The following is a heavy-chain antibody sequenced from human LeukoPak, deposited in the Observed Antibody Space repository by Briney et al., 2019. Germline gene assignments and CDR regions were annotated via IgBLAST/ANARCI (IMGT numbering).Heavy chain of an antibody. CDR3: ARGRYYYDFWSGYYTALDY. J-gene: IGHJ4*02. CDR1: GGSISRGGYS. CDR2: IYYSGST. Sequence: SETLSLTCAVSGGSISRGGYSWSWIRQPPGKGLEWIGYIYYSGSTYYNPSLKSRVTISIDTSKNQFSLKLSSVTAADTAVYYCARGRYYYDFWSGYYTALDYWGQGTLVTVSS. V-gene: IGHV4-30-4*07. D-gene: IGHD3-3*01.